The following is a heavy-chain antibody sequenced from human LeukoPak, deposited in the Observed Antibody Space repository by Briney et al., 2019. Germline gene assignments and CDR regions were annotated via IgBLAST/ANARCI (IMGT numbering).Heavy chain of an antibody. Sequence: PGGSLRLSCAASGFIFDDYAMHWVRPAPGKGLEWFSGVCWKSDTVGYADSVKVRFTISRDNAKNSLYLQMNSLRAEDTAVYYCAGGERRYSYGRRGVRFDYWGQGTLVTVSS. CDR3: AGGERRYSYGRRGVRFDY. CDR2: VCWKSDTV. CDR1: GFIFDDYA. D-gene: IGHD5-18*01. V-gene: IGHV3-9*01. J-gene: IGHJ4*02.